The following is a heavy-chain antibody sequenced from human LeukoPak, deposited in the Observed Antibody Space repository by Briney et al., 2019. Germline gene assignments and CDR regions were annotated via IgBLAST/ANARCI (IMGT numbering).Heavy chain of an antibody. CDR3: ARPRRSAYPFGFDY. CDR2: IYYSGST. Sequence: PSETLSLTCTVSGGSISSSSYYWGWIRQPPGKGLEWIGSIYYSGSTYYNPSLKSRFTISVDTSKNPFSLKLSAVTAAAQDVYYRARPRRSAYPFGFDYWGQGTLATVSS. V-gene: IGHV4-39*01. CDR1: GGSISSSSYY. J-gene: IGHJ4*02. D-gene: IGHD5-12*01.